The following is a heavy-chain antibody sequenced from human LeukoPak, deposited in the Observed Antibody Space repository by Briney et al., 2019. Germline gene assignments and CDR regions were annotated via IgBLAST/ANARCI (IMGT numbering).Heavy chain of an antibody. CDR2: ISSSSSYI. D-gene: IGHD3-22*01. V-gene: IGHV3-21*04. CDR1: GFTFDDYA. Sequence: GRSLRLSCAASGFTFDDYAMHWVRQAPGKGLEWVSSISSSSSYIYYADSVKGRFTTSRDNSKNTVYLQMNSLRAEDTAVYYCARSDSIDYYSRFFDFWGQGTLVTVSS. J-gene: IGHJ4*02. CDR3: ARSDSIDYYSRFFDF.